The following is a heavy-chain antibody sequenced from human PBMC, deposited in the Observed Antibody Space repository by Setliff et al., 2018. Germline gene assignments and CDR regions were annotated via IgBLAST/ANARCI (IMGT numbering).Heavy chain of an antibody. CDR3: ATGVFFLGYCSSTSCQLDY. J-gene: IGHJ4*02. Sequence: GGSLRLSCAASGFTVSSSYMSWVRQAPGKGLEWVSIIYGGGYTNHADSVKGRFTISRDNSKNTLYLQMNSLRAEDTAVYYCATGVFFLGYCSSTSCQLDYWGQGTLVTV. D-gene: IGHD2-2*01. V-gene: IGHV3-53*01. CDR2: IYGGGYT. CDR1: GFTVSSSY.